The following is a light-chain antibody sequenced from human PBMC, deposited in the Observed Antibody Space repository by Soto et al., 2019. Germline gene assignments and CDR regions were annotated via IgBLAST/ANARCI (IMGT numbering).Light chain of an antibody. CDR1: QSVDSKY. Sequence: IVWTQSPGTLSLSPGEEATLSCRASQSVDSKYLSWYQQKAGQPPRLIIYGGAGRADGSPHRFSGSGFGTDFTLTIIKVEPEDFAVYYCQQYGTPRSVTFGQGTRLEIK. J-gene: IGKJ5*01. V-gene: IGKV3-20*01. CDR2: GGA. CDR3: QQYGTPRSVT.